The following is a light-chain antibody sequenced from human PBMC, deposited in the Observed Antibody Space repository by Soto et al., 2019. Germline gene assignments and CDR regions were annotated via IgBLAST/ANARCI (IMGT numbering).Light chain of an antibody. CDR3: SSYTRVNAGV. J-gene: IGLJ2*01. Sequence: QSALTQPASVSGSPGQSITISCTGTSSDVGSYNYVSCYQQHPGQAPRLMIYDVRHRPSGLSNRFSGSTSGNTASLSIAGLQAEDEADYCCSSYTRVNAGVFGGGTKLTVL. CDR1: SSDVGSYNY. CDR2: DVR. V-gene: IGLV2-14*03.